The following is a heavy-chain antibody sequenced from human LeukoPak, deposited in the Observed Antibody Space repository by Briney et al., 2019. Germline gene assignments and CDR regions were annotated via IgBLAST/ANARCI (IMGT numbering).Heavy chain of an antibody. Sequence: GESXKISCKGSGYSFTSYWIGWVRQMPGKGLEWMGIIYPGDSDTRYSPSFQGQVTISADKSISTAYLQWSSLKASDTAMYYCARTYYYDSSGSRSFDYWGQGTLVTVSS. CDR3: ARTYYYDSSGSRSFDY. CDR2: IYPGDSDT. J-gene: IGHJ4*02. V-gene: IGHV5-51*01. CDR1: GYSFTSYW. D-gene: IGHD3-22*01.